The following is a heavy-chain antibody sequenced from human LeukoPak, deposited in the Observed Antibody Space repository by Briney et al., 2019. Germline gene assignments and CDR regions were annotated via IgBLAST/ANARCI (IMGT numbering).Heavy chain of an antibody. V-gene: IGHV3-30-3*01. CDR1: GFTFSSYA. J-gene: IGHJ6*03. CDR3: ARDGGDNYYYYYMDV. CDR2: ISYDGSNK. D-gene: IGHD3-16*01. Sequence: GGSLRLSCAASGFTFSSYAMHWVRQAPGKGLEWVAVISYDGSNKYYADSVKGRFTISRDNSKNTLYLQMNSLRAEDTAVYYCARDGGDNYYYYYMDVWGKGTTVTVSS.